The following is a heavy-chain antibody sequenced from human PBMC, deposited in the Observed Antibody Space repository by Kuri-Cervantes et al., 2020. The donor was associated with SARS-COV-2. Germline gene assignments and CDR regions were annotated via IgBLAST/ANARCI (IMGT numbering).Heavy chain of an antibody. V-gene: IGHV3-49*04. CDR2: IRSKAYGGTT. CDR1: GFTFGDYA. D-gene: IGHD2-2*01. Sequence: GESLKISCTASGFTFGDYAMSWVRQAPGKGLEWVGFIRSKAYGGTTEYAASVKGRFTISRDDSKSIAYLQMNSLRAEDTAVYYCARDCSSTSCYFGSAGDFHYWGQGTLVTVSS. J-gene: IGHJ4*02. CDR3: ARDCSSTSCYFGSAGDFHY.